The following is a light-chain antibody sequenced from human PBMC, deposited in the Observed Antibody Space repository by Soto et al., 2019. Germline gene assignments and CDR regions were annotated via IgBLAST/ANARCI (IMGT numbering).Light chain of an antibody. CDR1: QSVATY. CDR2: DAS. V-gene: IGKV3-15*01. CDR3: QQYEAVVT. J-gene: IGKJ5*01. Sequence: EIVMTQSPSTLSVSAGERVTLSCRASQSVATYVTWYQKKPGQAPRLLIYDASIRATAVPARFSGSGSGTDFTLTISRLEPEDVAVYYCQQYEAVVTFGQGTRLEI.